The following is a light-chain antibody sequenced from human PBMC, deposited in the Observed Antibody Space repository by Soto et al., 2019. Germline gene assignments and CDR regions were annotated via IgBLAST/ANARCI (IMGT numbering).Light chain of an antibody. CDR2: DVS. Sequence: QSALTQPRSVSGSPGQSVTISCTGTSSDVGGYNYVSWYQQHPGKAPKLMIYDVSKRPSGVPDRFSGSKSGNTASLTISGLHAEDEADYYCCSYAGSYGWVFGGGTKVTVL. V-gene: IGLV2-11*01. CDR1: SSDVGGYNY. J-gene: IGLJ3*02. CDR3: CSYAGSYGWV.